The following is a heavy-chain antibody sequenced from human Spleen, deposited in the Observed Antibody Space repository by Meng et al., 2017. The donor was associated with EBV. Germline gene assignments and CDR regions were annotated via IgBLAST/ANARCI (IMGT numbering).Heavy chain of an antibody. D-gene: IGHD5-12*01. CDR3: ASAPPGLPHDS. Sequence: QVHLQRWGAGLLKPSETLSPTCAVYGGSFSGYYWTWIRQPPGKGLEWIGEINHSGSTNYNPSLKSRVTISVDTSKNQFSLNLISVTAADTAVYYCASAPPGLPHDSWGQGTLVTVSS. V-gene: IGHV4-34*01. CDR1: GGSFSGYY. CDR2: INHSGST. J-gene: IGHJ4*02.